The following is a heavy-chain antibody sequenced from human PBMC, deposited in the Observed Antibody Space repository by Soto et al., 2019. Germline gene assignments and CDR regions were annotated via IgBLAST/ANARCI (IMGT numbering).Heavy chain of an antibody. CDR2: TIPVFNTA. Sequence: QVQLEQSVAEVKKPGSSVKVSCKASGGTLSDHGVAWLRQAPGQGLEWMGGTIPVFNTAKYAQKFQGRVTVTADKLTNIAYMELSSLRSEDTAFYFCARGVYGSGNYYTGPSAFDIWGQGTMVIVSS. CDR1: GGTLSDHG. CDR3: ARGVYGSGNYYTGPSAFDI. D-gene: IGHD3-10*01. V-gene: IGHV1-69*06. J-gene: IGHJ3*02.